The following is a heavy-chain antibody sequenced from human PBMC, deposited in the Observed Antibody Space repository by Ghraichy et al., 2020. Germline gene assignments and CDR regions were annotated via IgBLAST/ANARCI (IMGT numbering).Heavy chain of an antibody. V-gene: IGHV3-23*01. J-gene: IGHJ4*02. D-gene: IGHD1-1*01. CDR3: AKVIRAYNSYPYFDY. CDR2: ISGSGGST. Sequence: GGSLRLSCAASGFTFSSYAMSWVRQAPGKGLEWVSSISGSGGSTYYADSVKGRFTISRDNSKNTLYLQMNSLRAEDTAVYYCAKVIRAYNSYPYFDYWGQGTLVTVSS. CDR1: GFTFSSYA.